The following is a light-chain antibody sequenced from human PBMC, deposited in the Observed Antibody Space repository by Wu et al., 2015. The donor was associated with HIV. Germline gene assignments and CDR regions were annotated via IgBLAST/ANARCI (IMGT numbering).Light chain of an antibody. CDR2: GAT. CDR1: QTVTSNY. J-gene: IGKJ1*01. V-gene: IGKV3-20*01. Sequence: EIVLTQSPGTLSLSPGERATLSCRSSQTVTSNYLAWYQHKPGQAPRLLIYGATSRAIGIPDRFSGRGSRKDFTLTISRVEPEDFAVYYCQQYSDSTRTFGQGTKVEFK. CDR3: QQYSDSTRT.